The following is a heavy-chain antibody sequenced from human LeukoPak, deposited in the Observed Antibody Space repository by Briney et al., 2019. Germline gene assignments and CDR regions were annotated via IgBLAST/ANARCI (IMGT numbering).Heavy chain of an antibody. D-gene: IGHD3-22*01. V-gene: IGHV3-23*01. J-gene: IGHJ4*02. Sequence: GGSLRLSCAASGFTFSSYAMSWVRQAPGKGLEWVSAISGSGNNMNYADSVKGRFTVSRDNSKNTLSLQMNSLRAEDTAVYYCAKGKDYYDSSGYYAPFDYWGQGTLVTVSS. CDR2: ISGSGNNM. CDR1: GFTFSSYA. CDR3: AKGKDYYDSSGYYAPFDY.